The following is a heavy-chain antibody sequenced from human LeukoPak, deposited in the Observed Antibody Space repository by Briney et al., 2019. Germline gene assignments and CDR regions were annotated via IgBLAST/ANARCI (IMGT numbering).Heavy chain of an antibody. J-gene: IGHJ3*02. CDR2: IYTSGST. CDR1: GGSISSGNYY. Sequence: SETLSLTCSVAGGSISSGNYYWSWIRQPAGKGLEWIGRIYTSGSTNYNPSLKRRLTMSVDTSKNQFSLKLSSVSATDTAVYYCAMSKVMDADDAFDICGQGTLVTASS. CDR3: AMSKVMDADDAFDI. D-gene: IGHD4-11*01. V-gene: IGHV4-61*02.